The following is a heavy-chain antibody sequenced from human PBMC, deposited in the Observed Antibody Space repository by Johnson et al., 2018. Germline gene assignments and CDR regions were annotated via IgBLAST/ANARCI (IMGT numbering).Heavy chain of an antibody. J-gene: IGHJ4*02. Sequence: VQLVQSGGDLVKXGESLRLACAASGFTFSQAWMNWVRQAPGKGLEWVGRIRSKTAGGTTDYAAPVKGRFSVSRDDSKNMVLLQMDSLKIEDTAVYYCITVSIPEVGTLLWGQGTLVTVSS. CDR3: ITVSIPEVGTLL. V-gene: IGHV3-15*07. D-gene: IGHD6-19*01. CDR1: GFTFSQAW. CDR2: IRSKTAGGTT.